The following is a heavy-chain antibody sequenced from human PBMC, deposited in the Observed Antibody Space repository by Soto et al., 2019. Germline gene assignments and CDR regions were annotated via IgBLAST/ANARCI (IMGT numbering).Heavy chain of an antibody. Sequence: QVQLQQWGAGLLKPSETLSLTCAVYGGSFSNYYWSWIRKPPGKGLEWIGEINHSGSTNYNPPLKRRVPLSVDTSKNQFSLKLSSVTAADTSVYYCAREGRYFDLWGRGSLVTVSS. CDR2: INHSGST. J-gene: IGHJ2*01. CDR3: AREGRYFDL. V-gene: IGHV4-34*01. CDR1: GGSFSNYY.